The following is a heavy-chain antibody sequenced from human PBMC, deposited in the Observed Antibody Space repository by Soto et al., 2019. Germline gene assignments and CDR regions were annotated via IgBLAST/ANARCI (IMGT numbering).Heavy chain of an antibody. CDR3: AKAGGAAGTVDYFDY. D-gene: IGHD6-13*01. J-gene: IGHJ4*02. CDR1: GFTFSNYA. V-gene: IGHV3-23*01. CDR2: ISGSVGST. Sequence: TGGSLRLSCAASGFTFSNYAINWVRQSPGKGLEWVSVISGSVGSTYYADSVKGRFTITRDNSKNTLYLQMNSLRAEDTAVYYCAKAGGAAGTVDYFDYWGQGTLVTVSS.